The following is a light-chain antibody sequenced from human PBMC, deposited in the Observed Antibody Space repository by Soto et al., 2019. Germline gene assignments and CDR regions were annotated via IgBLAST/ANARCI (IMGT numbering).Light chain of an antibody. CDR1: SSDVGGYSY. CDR2: AVT. J-gene: IGLJ3*02. CDR3: SSYTSSSTLV. Sequence: QSVLTQPASVSGFPGQSITISCTETSSDVGGYSYVSWYQQNPGKAPKLMIYAVTNRPSGVSHRFSGSKSGNTASLTISGLQAEDDADYHCSSYTSSSTLVFGGGTQLTVL. V-gene: IGLV2-14*01.